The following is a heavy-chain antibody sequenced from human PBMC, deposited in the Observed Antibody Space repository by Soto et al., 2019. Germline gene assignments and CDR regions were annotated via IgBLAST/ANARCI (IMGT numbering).Heavy chain of an antibody. J-gene: IGHJ4*02. D-gene: IGHD4-4*01. CDR3: AKERTVTTADFDY. Sequence: GGSLRLSCAASGFTFSSYGMSWVRQAPGKGLEWVSSISGRGGNTYYADSVKGRFTISRDNSKNTLYLQMNSLRVEDTAVYYCAKERTVTTADFDYWGQGTLFTVSS. CDR2: ISGRGGNT. CDR1: GFTFSSYG. V-gene: IGHV3-23*01.